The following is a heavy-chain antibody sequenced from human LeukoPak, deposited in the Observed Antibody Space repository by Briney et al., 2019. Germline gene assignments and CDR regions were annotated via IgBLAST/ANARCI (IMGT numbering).Heavy chain of an antibody. CDR2: IYYSGST. J-gene: IGHJ6*04. D-gene: IGHD2-2*01. V-gene: IGHV4-59*01. CDR3: ARGPSQLPTRKRYYYGMDV. Sequence: SETLSLTCTVSGGSISSYYWSWIRQPPGKGLERIGHIYYSGSTNYNPSLKSRVTISVDTSKNQFSLKLSSVTAADTAVYYCARGPSQLPTRKRYYYGMDVWGKGTTVTVSS. CDR1: GGSISSYY.